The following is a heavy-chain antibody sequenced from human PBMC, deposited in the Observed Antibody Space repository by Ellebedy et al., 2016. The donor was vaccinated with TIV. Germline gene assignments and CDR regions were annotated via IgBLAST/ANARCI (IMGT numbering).Heavy chain of an antibody. CDR1: GFTFSSYS. CDR2: ISGIGTYK. V-gene: IGHV3-21*01. Sequence: GESLKISCVVSGFTFSSYSMNWVRQAPGKGLEWVSSISGIGTYKYYGDSVRGRFTISRDNAENSVYLQMTSLRAEDTAVYYCARGGYSGYDYGSYWGQGILVTVSS. CDR3: ARGGYSGYDYGSY. D-gene: IGHD5-12*01. J-gene: IGHJ4*02.